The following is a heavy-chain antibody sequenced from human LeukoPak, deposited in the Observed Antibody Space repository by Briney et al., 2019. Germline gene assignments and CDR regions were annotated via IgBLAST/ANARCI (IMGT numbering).Heavy chain of an antibody. J-gene: IGHJ3*02. CDR1: GGSISSSSYY. Sequence: PSETLSLTCTVSGGSISSSSYYWGWIRQPPGKGLEWIGSIYYSGSTYYNPSLKSRVTISVDTSKNQFSLKLSSVTAADTAVYYCARDGYYYDSSGYLSVAFDIWGQGTMVTVSS. V-gene: IGHV4-39*07. CDR3: ARDGYYYDSSGYLSVAFDI. D-gene: IGHD3-22*01. CDR2: IYYSGST.